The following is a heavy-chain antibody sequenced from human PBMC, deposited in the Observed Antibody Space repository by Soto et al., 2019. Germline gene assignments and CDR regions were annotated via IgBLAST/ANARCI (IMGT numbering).Heavy chain of an antibody. CDR2: IYYSGST. CDR3: ARNRFGELQPTEYYFDY. J-gene: IGHJ4*02. V-gene: IGHV4-31*03. Sequence: SETLSLTCTVSGVSISSGGYYWSWIRQLTGKGLEWIGYIYYSGSTYYNPSLKSRVTISVDTSKNQFSLKLSSVTAADTAVYYWARNRFGELQPTEYYFDYWGQGTLVTVSS. D-gene: IGHD3-10*01. CDR1: GVSISSGGYY.